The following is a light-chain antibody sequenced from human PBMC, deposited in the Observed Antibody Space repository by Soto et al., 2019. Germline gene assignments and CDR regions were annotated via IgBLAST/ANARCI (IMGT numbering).Light chain of an antibody. CDR3: ASWDDSLSGQWV. Sequence: QSVLTQPPSASGTPGQRVTVSCSGSSSNVGNNYVHWYQQVPGTAPKLLIYSNNQRPSGVPDRFSGSKSGTAASLAISGLRSEYEADYYCASWDDSLSGQWVFGGGTKLTVL. J-gene: IGLJ3*02. CDR1: SSNVGNNY. CDR2: SNN. V-gene: IGLV1-47*02.